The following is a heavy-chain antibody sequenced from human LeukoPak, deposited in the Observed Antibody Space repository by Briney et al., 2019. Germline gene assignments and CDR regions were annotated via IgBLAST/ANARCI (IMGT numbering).Heavy chain of an antibody. CDR2: IYYSGSI. CDR3: ARGRWTHDSSYWYFDL. D-gene: IGHD5-18*01. V-gene: IGHV4-59*01. J-gene: IGHJ2*01. CDR1: GGSISSYY. Sequence: PSETLSLTCSVSGGSISSYYWSWIRQPPGKGLEWIAYIYYSGSINYNPSLKSRVTTSVDTSKNQFSLKLSSVTAADTAVYYCARGRWTHDSSYWYFDLWGRGTLVTVSS.